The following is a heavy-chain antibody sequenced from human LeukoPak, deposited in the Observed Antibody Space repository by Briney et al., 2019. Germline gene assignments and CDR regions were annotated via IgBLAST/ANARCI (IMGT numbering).Heavy chain of an antibody. CDR1: GGSISSYY. Sequence: SETLSLTCTVSGGSISSYYWSWIRQPPGKGLEWIGEINHSGSTNYNPSLKSRVTISVDTSKNQFSLKLSSVTAADTAVYYCARDLSGFDIWGQGTMVTVSS. D-gene: IGHD7-27*01. V-gene: IGHV4-34*01. CDR2: INHSGST. J-gene: IGHJ3*02. CDR3: ARDLSGFDI.